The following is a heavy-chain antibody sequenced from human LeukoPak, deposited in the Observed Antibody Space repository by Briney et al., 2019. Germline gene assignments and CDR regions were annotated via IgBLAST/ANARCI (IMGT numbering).Heavy chain of an antibody. J-gene: IGHJ4*02. V-gene: IGHV4-31*02. D-gene: IGHD2-2*02. Sequence: YSGSTYYNPSLKSRVTISVDTSKNQFSLKLSSVTAADTAVYYCARLRYCSSTSCYTRFDYWGQGTLVTVSS. CDR3: ARLRYCSSTSCYTRFDY. CDR2: YSGST.